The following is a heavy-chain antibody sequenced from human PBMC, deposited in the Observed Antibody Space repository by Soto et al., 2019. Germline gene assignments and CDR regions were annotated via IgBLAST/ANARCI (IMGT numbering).Heavy chain of an antibody. CDR1: GFTFSSYA. CDR2: ISSNGGST. D-gene: IGHD3-3*01. J-gene: IGHJ5*02. Sequence: PGGSLRLSCSASGFTFSSYAMHWVRQAPGKGLEYVPAISSNGGSTYYADSVKGRFTISRDNSKNTLYLQMSSLRAEDTAVYYCVKGPLRFLEWLPLENWFDPWGQGTLVTVSS. V-gene: IGHV3-64D*06. CDR3: VKGPLRFLEWLPLENWFDP.